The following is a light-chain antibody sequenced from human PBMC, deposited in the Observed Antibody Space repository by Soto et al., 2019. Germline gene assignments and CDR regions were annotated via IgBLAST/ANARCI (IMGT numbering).Light chain of an antibody. CDR3: SSYTSSSSPVL. CDR1: ISDIGTYNY. J-gene: IGLJ2*01. Sequence: QSALTQPASVSGSPGQSITISCTGTISDIGTYNYVSWYQQHPGKAPKLIIYEVSNRPSGVSNRFSGSKSGNTASLTISGLQAEDEADYYCSSYTSSSSPVLFGGGTKLTVL. CDR2: EVS. V-gene: IGLV2-14*01.